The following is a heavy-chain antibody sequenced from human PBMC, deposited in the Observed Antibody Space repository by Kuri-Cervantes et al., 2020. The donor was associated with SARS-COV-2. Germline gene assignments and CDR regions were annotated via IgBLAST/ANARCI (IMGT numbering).Heavy chain of an antibody. V-gene: IGHV4-34*01. J-gene: IGHJ3*02. CDR1: GGSFSGYY. CDR2: INHSGST. Sequence: SQTLSLTCAVYGGSFSGYYWSWIRQPPGKGLEWIGEINHSGSTNYNPSPKSRVTISVDTSKNQFSLKLSSVTAADTAVYYCANWGLHDAFDIWGQGTMVTVSS. D-gene: IGHD7-27*01. CDR3: ANWGLHDAFDI.